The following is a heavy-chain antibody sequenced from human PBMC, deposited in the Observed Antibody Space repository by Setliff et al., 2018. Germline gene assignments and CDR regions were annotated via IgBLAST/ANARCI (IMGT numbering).Heavy chain of an antibody. J-gene: IGHJ4*02. CDR3: RLWSHNYHNDY. Sequence: PSETLSLTCTVSGDSITSGSDSWNWIRQPAGKGLQWIGRVYPTGSTNYDPDLRSRLTMSVDTSKNQFSLKLTSVTAADTAVYYCRLWSHNYHNDYWGQGTLVTVSS. D-gene: IGHD3-16*01. CDR1: GDSITSGSDS. CDR2: VYPTGST. V-gene: IGHV4-61*02.